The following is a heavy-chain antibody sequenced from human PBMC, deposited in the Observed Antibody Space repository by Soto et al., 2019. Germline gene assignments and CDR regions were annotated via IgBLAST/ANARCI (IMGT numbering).Heavy chain of an antibody. J-gene: IGHJ5*02. CDR3: ARDRRYDFWSGPNWFDP. V-gene: IGHV4-59*01. CDR1: GGSISSYY. Sequence: SETLSLTCTVSGGSISSYYWSWIRQPPGKGLEWIGYIYYSGSTNYNPSLKSRVTISVDTSKNQFSLKLSSVTAADTAVYYCARDRRYDFWSGPNWFDPWGQGTLVTVSS. D-gene: IGHD3-3*01. CDR2: IYYSGST.